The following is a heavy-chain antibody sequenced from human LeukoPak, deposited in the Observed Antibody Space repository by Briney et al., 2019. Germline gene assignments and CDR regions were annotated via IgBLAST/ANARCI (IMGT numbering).Heavy chain of an antibody. J-gene: IGHJ3*02. V-gene: IGHV1-2*02. D-gene: IGHD2-21*01. Sequence: RASVKVSCKASGYTLTDYYLHWVRQAPGHGLKWMGWINPNSGATHYAQSFQARVTMTRDTSIGSGYMELSRLRSDDTAVYYCAGDLSSLEHIVDHDAFDIWGQGTMVTVSS. CDR3: AGDLSSLEHIVDHDAFDI. CDR2: INPNSGAT. CDR1: GYTLTDYY.